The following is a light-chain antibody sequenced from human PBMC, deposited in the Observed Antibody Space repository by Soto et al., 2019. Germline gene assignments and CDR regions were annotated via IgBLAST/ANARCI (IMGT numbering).Light chain of an antibody. CDR2: STN. V-gene: IGLV7-43*01. Sequence: QTVVTQEPSLTVSPGGTVTLTCVASTGAVTSGNYPNWFQQKPGQAPRALIYSTNHKYSWTPARFSGSLLGGKAALTLSGVQPEDEADYYCLLYYGGQLGVFGGGTKLTVL. J-gene: IGLJ2*01. CDR1: TGAVTSGNY. CDR3: LLYYGGQLGV.